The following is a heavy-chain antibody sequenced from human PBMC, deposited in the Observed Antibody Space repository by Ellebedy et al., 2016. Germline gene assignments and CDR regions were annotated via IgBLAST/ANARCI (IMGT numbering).Heavy chain of an antibody. CDR2: ITSDTRTI. CDR3: ARSVQWYFDL. V-gene: IGHV3-48*02. CDR1: GFTFSTYS. Sequence: GESLKISCAASGFTFSTYSMNWVRQAPGKGLEWVSYITSDTRTIYYADSVKGRFTISRDNAKNSLYLQMNSLRDEDTAVYYCARSVQWYFDLWGRGTLVTVSS. J-gene: IGHJ2*01.